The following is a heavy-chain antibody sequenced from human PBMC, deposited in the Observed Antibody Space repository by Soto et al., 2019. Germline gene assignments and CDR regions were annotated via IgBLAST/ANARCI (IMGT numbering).Heavy chain of an antibody. D-gene: IGHD1-7*01. Sequence: RRLSCAASGFTFSSYAMSWVRQAPGKGREWASAISGICCSTYYADSVKGRFTTSRDNSKNTLYLQMNSLRAEDTAVYYCAKLAVGTTGQRDYWGQGTLVTVSS. J-gene: IGHJ4*02. V-gene: IGHV3-23*01. CDR2: ISGICCST. CDR1: GFTFSSYA. CDR3: AKLAVGTTGQRDY.